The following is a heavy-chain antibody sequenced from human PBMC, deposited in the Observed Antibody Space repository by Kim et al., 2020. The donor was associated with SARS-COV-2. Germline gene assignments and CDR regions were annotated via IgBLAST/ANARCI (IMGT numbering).Heavy chain of an antibody. CDR2: ISGSGGST. D-gene: IGHD6-13*01. Sequence: GGSLRLSCAASGFTFSSYAMSWVRQAPGKGLEWVSAISGSGGSTYYADSVKGRFTISRDNSKNTLYLQMNSLRAEDTAVYYCAKDMEISDIAAVGYFDYWGQGTLVTVSS. CDR1: GFTFSSYA. V-gene: IGHV3-23*01. J-gene: IGHJ4*02. CDR3: AKDMEISDIAAVGYFDY.